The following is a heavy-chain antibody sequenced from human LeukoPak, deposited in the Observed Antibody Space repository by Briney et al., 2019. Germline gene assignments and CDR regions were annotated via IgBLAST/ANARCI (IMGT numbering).Heavy chain of an antibody. CDR2: IIPILGIA. Sequence: GASVKASCKASGGTFSSYAISWVRQAPGQGLEWMGRIIPILGIANYAQKFQGRVTITADKSTSTAYMELSSLRSEDTAVYYCARRDLVVRGVIITLPNAFDIWGQGTMVTVSS. CDR1: GGTFSSYA. V-gene: IGHV1-69*04. CDR3: ARRDLVVRGVIITLPNAFDI. J-gene: IGHJ3*02. D-gene: IGHD3-10*01.